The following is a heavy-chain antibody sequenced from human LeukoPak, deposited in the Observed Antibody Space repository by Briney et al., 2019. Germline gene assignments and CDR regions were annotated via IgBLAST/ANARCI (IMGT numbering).Heavy chain of an antibody. CDR2: INWNSGST. CDR3: ARRGNSGSYSDY. J-gene: IGHJ4*02. CDR1: GFTFGDYG. V-gene: IGHV3-20*04. D-gene: IGHD1-26*01. Sequence: GGSLRLSCAASGFTFGDYGMSWVRQAPGKGLEWVSGINWNSGSTGYADSVKGRFTISRDNAKNSLYLQMNSLRAEDTALYYCARRGNSGSYSDYWGQGTLVTVSS.